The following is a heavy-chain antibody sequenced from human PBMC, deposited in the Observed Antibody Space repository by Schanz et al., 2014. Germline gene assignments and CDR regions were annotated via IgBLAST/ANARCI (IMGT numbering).Heavy chain of an antibody. D-gene: IGHD2-2*01. CDR2: TSYDGSQK. CDR3: AKVAPAATYLDS. J-gene: IGHJ4*02. V-gene: IGHV3-33*03. CDR1: GFTFSSYG. Sequence: QVQLVESGGGLVKPGGSLRLSCAASGFTFSSYGMHWVRQAPGKGLEWVAVTSYDGSQKYYTDSVKGRFTISRDNAKNSLFLQMNSLSAEDTAVYYCAKVAPAATYLDSWGLGTLVTVSS.